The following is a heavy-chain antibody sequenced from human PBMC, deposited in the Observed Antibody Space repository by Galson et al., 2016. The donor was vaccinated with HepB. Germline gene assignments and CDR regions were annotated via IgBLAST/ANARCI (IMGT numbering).Heavy chain of an antibody. CDR2: MYTGGST. CDR1: GGSISNYL. Sequence: SETLSPTCTVSGGSISNYLWNWIRHTPGEGMEYIGYMYTGGSTKYNTSPRSRVTISVDMSKNLFSLKLSSVTAADTAVYYCARGDFQGGPYYVGMDVWGQGTTVIVSS. J-gene: IGHJ6*02. V-gene: IGHV4-59*01. D-gene: IGHD3-10*02. CDR3: ARGDFQGGPYYVGMDV.